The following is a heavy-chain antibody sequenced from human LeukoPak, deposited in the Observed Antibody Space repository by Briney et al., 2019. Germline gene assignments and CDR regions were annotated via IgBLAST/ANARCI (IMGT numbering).Heavy chain of an antibody. CDR1: GFTFSTYA. J-gene: IGHJ4*02. CDR3: ARGIDYSSGWYQHYFDY. CDR2: ISSDGKSK. Sequence: GRSLRLSCAASGFTFSTYAFHWVRQAPGTGLEWVAVISSDGKSKIYADSVKGRFTISRDNSKNTLYLQMNSLRAEDTAVYYCARGIDYSSGWYQHYFDYWGQGTLVTVSS. V-gene: IGHV3-30*14. D-gene: IGHD6-19*01.